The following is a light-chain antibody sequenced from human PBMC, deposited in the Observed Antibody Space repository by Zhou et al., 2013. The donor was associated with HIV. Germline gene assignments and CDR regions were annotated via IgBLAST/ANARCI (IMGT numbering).Light chain of an antibody. J-gene: IGKJ2*01. Sequence: AIRITQSPSSLSASTGDRVTITCRASQGISSYLAWYQQKPGKAPKLLIYAASTLQSGVPSRFSGSGSATDFTLTISSLQPDDFATYYCQHYHSFPYTFGQGTKVEI. V-gene: IGKV1-8*01. CDR1: QGISSY. CDR3: QHYHSFPYT. CDR2: AAS.